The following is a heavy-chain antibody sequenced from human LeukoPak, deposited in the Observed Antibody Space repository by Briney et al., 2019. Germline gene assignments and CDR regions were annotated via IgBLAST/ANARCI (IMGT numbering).Heavy chain of an antibody. CDR3: ARDAPLGVVVPAAIPDYYGMDV. V-gene: IGHV1-2*02. CDR1: GYTFTGYY. D-gene: IGHD2-2*02. J-gene: IGHJ6*02. CDR2: INPNSGGT. Sequence: SVKVSCKASGYTFTGYYMHWVRQAPGQGLEWMGWINPNSGGTNYAQKFQGRVTMTRDTSISTAYMELSRLRSDDTAVYYCARDAPLGVVVPAAIPDYYGMDVWGQGTTVTVSS.